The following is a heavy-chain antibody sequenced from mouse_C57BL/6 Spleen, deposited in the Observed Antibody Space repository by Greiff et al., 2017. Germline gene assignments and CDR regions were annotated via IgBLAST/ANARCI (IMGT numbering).Heavy chain of an antibody. D-gene: IGHD2-4*01. Sequence: QVQLQQSGAELMKPGASVKLSCTATGYTFTGYWIEWVKQRPGHGLEWIGEILPGSGSTNYNEKFKGKATFTADTSSNTAYMQLSSLTTEDSAIYYCARKDMITTGLYWYFDVWGTGTTVTVSS. CDR2: ILPGSGST. CDR1: GYTFTGYW. CDR3: ARKDMITTGLYWYFDV. V-gene: IGHV1-9*01. J-gene: IGHJ1*03.